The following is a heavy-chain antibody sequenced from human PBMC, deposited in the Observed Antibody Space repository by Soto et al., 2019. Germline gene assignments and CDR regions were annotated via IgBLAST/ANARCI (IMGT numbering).Heavy chain of an antibody. Sequence: SETLSLTCTVSGGSISSHYWSWIRQPPGKGLEWIGYMYYSGSTNCNPSLKSRVTMSVDTSKNQFSLLLSSVTAADTAVYYCARHGNQLLWTSFDYWGQGALVTVSS. CDR1: GGSISSHY. V-gene: IGHV4-59*11. CDR2: MYYSGST. J-gene: IGHJ4*02. D-gene: IGHD2-2*01. CDR3: ARHGNQLLWTSFDY.